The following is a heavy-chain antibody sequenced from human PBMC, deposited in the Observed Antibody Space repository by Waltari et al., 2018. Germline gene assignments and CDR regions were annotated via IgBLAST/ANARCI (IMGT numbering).Heavy chain of an antibody. V-gene: IGHV4-39*01. CDR1: GGSISSSSYY. CDR2: IYYSGST. CDR3: ARINMVREGDFDY. D-gene: IGHD3-10*01. J-gene: IGHJ4*02. Sequence: QLQLQESGPGLVKPSETLSLTCTVSGGSISSSSYYWGWIRQPPGKGLEWIGSIYYSGSTYYNPPLKSRVTISVDTSKNQFSLKLSSVTAADTAVYYCARINMVREGDFDYWGQGTLVTVSS.